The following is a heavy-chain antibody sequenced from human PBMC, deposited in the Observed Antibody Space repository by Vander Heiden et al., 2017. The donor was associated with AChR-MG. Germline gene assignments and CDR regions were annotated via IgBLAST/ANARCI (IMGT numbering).Heavy chain of an antibody. J-gene: IGHJ4*02. CDR1: GLYVKSNY. Sequence: EVQLVESGGGLVQPGGSLRLSCAASGLYVKSNYMGWVRQPPGKGLEWVAVIYRGGETYYDDGTYYTDSVKGRFTISTDTSENTLYLQMSGLRAEDTAVYYCARSGDYEFGFAFWGQGTLVTVSS. CDR2: IYRGGETYYDDGT. V-gene: IGHV3-66*02. CDR3: ARSGDYEFGFAF. D-gene: IGHD3-3*01.